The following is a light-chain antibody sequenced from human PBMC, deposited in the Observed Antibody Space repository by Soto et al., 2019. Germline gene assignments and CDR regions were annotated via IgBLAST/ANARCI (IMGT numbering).Light chain of an antibody. J-gene: IGKJ1*01. CDR3: QHYSSGM. CDR2: CAS. CDR1: QSVASNY. Sequence: EIVLTQSPGTLSLSPGERATLSCRASQSVASNYLAWYQQKPGQAPRLLIYCASRRATGIPDRFSGGGSGTDFTLTIRRLEPEDFAVYYCQHYSSGMFGQGTKVEIK. V-gene: IGKV3-20*01.